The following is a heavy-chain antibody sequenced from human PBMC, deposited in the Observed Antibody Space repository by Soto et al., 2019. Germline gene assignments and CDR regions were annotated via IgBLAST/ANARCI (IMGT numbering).Heavy chain of an antibody. CDR3: ARGRSSSWRAWFDT. J-gene: IGHJ5*02. D-gene: IGHD6-13*01. CDR2: IYYSGST. CDR1: GGSISSYY. V-gene: IGHV4-59*01. Sequence: SETLSLTCTVSGGSISSYYWSWIRQPPGKGLEWIGYIYYSGSTNYNPSLKSRVTISVDTSKNQFSLKLSSVTAADTAVYYCARGRSSSWRAWFDTWGQGTLVTVSS.